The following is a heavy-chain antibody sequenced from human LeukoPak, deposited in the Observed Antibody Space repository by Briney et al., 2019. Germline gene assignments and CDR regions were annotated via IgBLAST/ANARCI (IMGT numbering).Heavy chain of an antibody. D-gene: IGHD3-22*01. CDR1: GFTFSSYA. Sequence: GGSLRLSCAASGFTFSSYAMSWVRQARGKGLEWVSAISACGGSTYYADSVKGRFTISRDNSKNSLYLQMNSLRAEDTAVYYCARDQGSYYDSSGHGAFDIWGQGTMVTVSS. CDR3: ARDQGSYYDSSGHGAFDI. CDR2: ISACGGST. V-gene: IGHV3-23*01. J-gene: IGHJ3*02.